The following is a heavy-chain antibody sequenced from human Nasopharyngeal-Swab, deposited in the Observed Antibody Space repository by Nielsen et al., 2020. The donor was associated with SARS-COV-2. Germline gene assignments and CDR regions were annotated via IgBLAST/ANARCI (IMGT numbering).Heavy chain of an antibody. CDR3: AKDFHPLLIAVAATRGCYFDY. CDR2: ISYDGSNK. Sequence: WIRQPPGKGLEWVAVISYDGSNKYYADSAKGRFTISRDNSKNTLYLQMNSLRAEDTAVYYCAKDFHPLLIAVAATRGCYFDYWGQGTLVTVSS. V-gene: IGHV3-30-3*02. D-gene: IGHD6-19*01. J-gene: IGHJ4*02.